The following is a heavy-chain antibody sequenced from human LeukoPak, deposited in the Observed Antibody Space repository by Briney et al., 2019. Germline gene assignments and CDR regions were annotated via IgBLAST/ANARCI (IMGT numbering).Heavy chain of an antibody. CDR2: IRYDGSNK. Sequence: GGSLRLSCAASGFTLSSYGMHWVRQAPGKGLEWVAYIRYDGSNKYYADSVKGRYTISRDNSKNTLYLQMNNLRAEDTAVFYCAKDDFRIGEPYFDYWGQGTLVTVSS. J-gene: IGHJ4*02. V-gene: IGHV3-30*02. CDR3: AKDDFRIGEPYFDY. CDR1: GFTLSSYG. D-gene: IGHD1-14*01.